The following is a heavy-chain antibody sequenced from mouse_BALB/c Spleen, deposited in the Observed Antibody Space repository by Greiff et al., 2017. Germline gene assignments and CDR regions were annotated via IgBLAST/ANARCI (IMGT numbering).Heavy chain of an antibody. CDR3: ARPTMIRLAMDY. D-gene: IGHD2-4*01. V-gene: IGHV1-9*01. CDR2: ILPGSGST. J-gene: IGHJ4*01. Sequence: QVQLKQSGAELMKPGASVKISCKATGYTFSSYWIEWVKQRPGHGLEWIGEILPGSGSTNYNEKFKGKATFTADTSSNTAYMQLSSLTSEDSAVYYCARPTMIRLAMDYWGQGTSVTVSS. CDR1: GYTFSSYW.